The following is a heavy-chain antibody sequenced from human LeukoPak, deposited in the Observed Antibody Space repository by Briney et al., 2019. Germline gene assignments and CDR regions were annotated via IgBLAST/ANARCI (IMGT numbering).Heavy chain of an antibody. V-gene: IGHV3-30-3*01. CDR2: ISYDGSNK. D-gene: IGHD1-26*01. CDR3: ARPAEEWELLYYFDY. Sequence: GGSLRLSCAASGFTFSSYAMHWVRQAPGKGLEWVAVISYDGSNKYYADSVKGRFTISRDNAKNSLYLQMNSLRAEDTAVYYCARPAEEWELLYYFDYWGQGTLVTVSS. J-gene: IGHJ4*02. CDR1: GFTFSSYA.